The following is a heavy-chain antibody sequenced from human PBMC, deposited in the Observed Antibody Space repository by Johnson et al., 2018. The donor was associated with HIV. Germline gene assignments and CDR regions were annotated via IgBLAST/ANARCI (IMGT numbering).Heavy chain of an antibody. CDR1: GFTFSSYA. CDR2: IYSGGTT. CDR3: AKTVGKVWDAFGI. Sequence: VQLVESGGGLVQPGGSLRLSCAASGFTFSSYAMHWVRQAPGKGLGWVSVIYSGGTTYYADSVKGRFTISRDNSKNTLFLQMNSLRAEDTAVYYCAKTVGKVWDAFGIWGQGTTVTVSS. D-gene: IGHD3-16*01. J-gene: IGHJ3*02. V-gene: IGHV3-66*01.